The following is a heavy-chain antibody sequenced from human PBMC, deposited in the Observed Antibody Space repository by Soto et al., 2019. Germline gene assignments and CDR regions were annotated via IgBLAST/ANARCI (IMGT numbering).Heavy chain of an antibody. V-gene: IGHV1-3*01. Sequence: ASVKVSCKASGYTFTSYAMHWVRQAPGQRLEWMGWINAGNGNTKYSQKFQGRVTITRDTSASTAYMELSSLRSEDTAVYYCARDQRITIFGVVIMGPFDYWGQGTLVTVS. D-gene: IGHD3-3*01. CDR2: INAGNGNT. J-gene: IGHJ4*02. CDR1: GYTFTSYA. CDR3: ARDQRITIFGVVIMGPFDY.